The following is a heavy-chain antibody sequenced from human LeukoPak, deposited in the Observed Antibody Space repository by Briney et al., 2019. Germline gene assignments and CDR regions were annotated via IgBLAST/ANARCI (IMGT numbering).Heavy chain of an antibody. V-gene: IGHV3-23*01. J-gene: IGHJ4*02. CDR1: GFTFSSYA. CDR2: ISGSGGST. CDR3: AKVRYYDFWSGYPNY. D-gene: IGHD3-3*01. Sequence: GRSLRLSCAASGFTFSSYAMSWVRQAPGKGLEWVSAISGSGGSTYYADSVKGRFTISRDNSKNTLYLQMNSLRAEDTAVYYCAKVRYYDFWSGYPNYWGQGTLVTVSS.